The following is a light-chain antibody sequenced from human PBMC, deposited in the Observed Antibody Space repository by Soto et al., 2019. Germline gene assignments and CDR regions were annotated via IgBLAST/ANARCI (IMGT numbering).Light chain of an antibody. CDR2: SAS. Sequence: DIQMTQSPSSLSASVGDTVIISCRASQSISIYSNWYQQKPGTAPRLLIYSASIRQSGVPSRFSGSRSGTDFTLTISGLQPGDFATYYCQQSFSTLWTFGQGTKVDIK. CDR1: QSISIY. J-gene: IGKJ1*01. CDR3: QQSFSTLWT. V-gene: IGKV1-39*01.